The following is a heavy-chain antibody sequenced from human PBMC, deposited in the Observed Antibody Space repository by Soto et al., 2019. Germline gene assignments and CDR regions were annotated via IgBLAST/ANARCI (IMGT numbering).Heavy chain of an antibody. CDR2: IIPILGIA. CDR1: GGTFSSYT. J-gene: IGHJ5*02. Sequence: QVQLVQSGAEVKKPGSSVKVSCKASGGTFSSYTISWVRQAPGQRLEWMGRIIPILGIANYAQKFQGRVTITTDTSTSTAYMELSSLRSEDTAVYYCARDARSSFDWFDPWGQGTLVTVSS. CDR3: ARDARSSFDWFDP. V-gene: IGHV1-69*08.